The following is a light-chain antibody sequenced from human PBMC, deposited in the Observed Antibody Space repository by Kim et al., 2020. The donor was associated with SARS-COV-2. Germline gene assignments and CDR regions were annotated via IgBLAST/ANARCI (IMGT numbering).Light chain of an antibody. CDR2: RDS. J-gene: IGLJ3*02. V-gene: IGLV3-9*01. CDR3: QVWDSSTGV. Sequence: SVAPGQTARITCGGKNIGIKNVHWYQQKQGQAPVLVIYRDSNRPSGIPERFSGSNSGNTATLTISRAQAGDEADYYCQVWDSSTGVFGGGTQLTVL. CDR1: NIGIKN.